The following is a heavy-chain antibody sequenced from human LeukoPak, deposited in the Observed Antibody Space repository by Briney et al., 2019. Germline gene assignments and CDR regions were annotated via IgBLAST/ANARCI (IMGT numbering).Heavy chain of an antibody. Sequence: GGSLRLSCEASGFTFNSYGMSWVRQAPGKGLEWVSVISGSGGTTFYADSVKGRFTISRDNSKNMLYLQMNSLRAEDTAVYYCAKDLTIFSCLDYWGQGTLVTVSS. D-gene: IGHD3-9*01. V-gene: IGHV3-23*01. J-gene: IGHJ4*02. CDR3: AKDLTIFSCLDY. CDR1: GFTFNSYG. CDR2: ISGSGGTT.